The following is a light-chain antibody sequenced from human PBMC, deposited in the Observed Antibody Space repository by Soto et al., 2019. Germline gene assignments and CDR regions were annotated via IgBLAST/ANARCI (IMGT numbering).Light chain of an antibody. V-gene: IGKV1-33*01. CDR3: QQYNDYSTWT. CDR1: EDINRY. J-gene: IGKJ1*01. Sequence: DIQMTQSPSSLSASVGDRVTITCQASEDINRYLNWYQQKPGKAPRLLIYDISNLAVEVLSRFSGSGSGTEFNPTISSLQPDDFATYYCQQYNDYSTWTFGQGTKVDIK. CDR2: DIS.